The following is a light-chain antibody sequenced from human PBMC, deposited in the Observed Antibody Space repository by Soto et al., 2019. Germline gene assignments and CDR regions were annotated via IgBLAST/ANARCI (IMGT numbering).Light chain of an antibody. Sequence: DIQMTQSPSSLSASVGDRVTITCRASQNIDYYLNWYQQKPAKAPKLLISAASSLESGDPSRFSGTGSGIDFTLTISSLQPEDFATYYCQQSYSTPRTFGQGTRLEIK. J-gene: IGKJ2*01. CDR3: QQSYSTPRT. CDR1: QNIDYY. V-gene: IGKV1-39*01. CDR2: AAS.